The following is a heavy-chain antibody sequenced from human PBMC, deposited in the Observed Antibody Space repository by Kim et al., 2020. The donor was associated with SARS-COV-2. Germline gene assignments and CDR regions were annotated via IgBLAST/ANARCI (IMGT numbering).Heavy chain of an antibody. D-gene: IGHD3-3*01. CDR1: GFTFSSYW. Sequence: GGSLRLSCAASGFTFSSYWMHWVRQAPGKGLVWVSRIKGDGSDTNYADSVKGRFTISRDNAKNTVYLQMNSLRAEDTAVYYCTSEDYWAGWGWGQGTLVTVSS. CDR2: IKGDGSDT. CDR3: TSEDYWAGWG. V-gene: IGHV3-74*01. J-gene: IGHJ4*02.